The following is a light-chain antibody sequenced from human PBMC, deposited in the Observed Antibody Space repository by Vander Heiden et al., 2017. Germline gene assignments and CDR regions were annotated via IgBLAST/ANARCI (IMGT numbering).Light chain of an antibody. J-gene: IGKJ1*01. V-gene: IGKV3-20*01. CDR3: QQYGSSPRT. CDR2: GAS. CDR1: QSVSSSY. Sequence: EIVLTQSPGTLSLSPGERATLSCRASQSVSSSYLAWYQQKPGQAPRLLIYGASSRATGIPARFSGSGSGTDFTLTIFRLEPEDFAVYYCQQYGSSPRTFGQGTKVEIK.